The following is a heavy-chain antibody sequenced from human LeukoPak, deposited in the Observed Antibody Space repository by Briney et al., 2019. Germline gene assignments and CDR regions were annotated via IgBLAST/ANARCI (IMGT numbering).Heavy chain of an antibody. J-gene: IGHJ3*02. CDR2: IYPGDSDT. CDR3: ARQGPGGYCSSTSCYHDAFDI. V-gene: IGHV5-51*01. Sequence: GESLKISCKGSGYSFNSYWIGWVRQMPGKGLEWMGIIYPGDSDTRYSPSFQGQVTISADKSISTAYLQWSSLKASDTAMYYCARQGPGGYCSSTSCYHDAFDIWGQGTMVTVSS. D-gene: IGHD2-2*01. CDR1: GYSFNSYW.